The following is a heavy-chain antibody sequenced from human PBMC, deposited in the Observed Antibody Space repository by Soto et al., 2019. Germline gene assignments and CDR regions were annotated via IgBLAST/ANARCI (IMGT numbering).Heavy chain of an antibody. CDR1: GASISTYY. Sequence: PSETLSLTRTVSGASISTYYWSWIRQPPGNGLEWIGYTYHSGSTNYNPSLKSRVTISVDTSKNQFSLKLNSVTAADTAVYYCARILYYDSSGYYSEAYGMDVWGQGTTVTVSS. D-gene: IGHD3-22*01. CDR3: ARILYYDSSGYYSEAYGMDV. J-gene: IGHJ6*02. CDR2: TYHSGST. V-gene: IGHV4-59*01.